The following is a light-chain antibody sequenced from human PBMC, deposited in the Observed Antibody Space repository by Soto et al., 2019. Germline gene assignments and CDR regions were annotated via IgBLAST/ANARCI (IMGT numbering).Light chain of an antibody. J-gene: IGKJ1*01. CDR1: LGIINY. Sequence: DIQRTQSPSSRAASVGDRVTITCRASLGIINYLAWYQQKPGKVPNLLIYAASTLQSGVPSRFSGSGSGTDFTLPISSLQPEDVATYYCQQYNSVWTFGQGTKVDIK. CDR3: QQYNSVWT. CDR2: AAS. V-gene: IGKV1-27*01.